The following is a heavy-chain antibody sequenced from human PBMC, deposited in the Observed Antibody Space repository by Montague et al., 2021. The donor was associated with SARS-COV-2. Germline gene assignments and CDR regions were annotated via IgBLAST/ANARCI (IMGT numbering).Heavy chain of an antibody. J-gene: IGHJ4*02. CDR2: IYYSGST. V-gene: IGHV4-39*07. CDR3: ARDLWAGLSVEGSFDS. D-gene: IGHD3-10*01. CDR1: GGSISSSSYY. Sequence: SETLSLTCTVSGGSISSSSYYWGWIRQPPGKGLEWIGSIYYSGSTYYNPSLKSRVTISVDTSKNQFSLKLSSVTAVDTAVYYCARDLWAGLSVEGSFDSWGQGTLVTVSS.